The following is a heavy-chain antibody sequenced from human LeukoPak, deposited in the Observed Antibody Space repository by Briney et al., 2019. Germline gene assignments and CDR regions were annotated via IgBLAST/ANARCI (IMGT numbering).Heavy chain of an antibody. J-gene: IGHJ3*02. D-gene: IGHD3-22*01. V-gene: IGHV3-23*01. Sequence: GGSLRLSCAASGFTFSNYAMTWVRQAPGKGLEWVSAISGSGGSTYYADSVKGRFTISRDNSKNTLYLQMNSLRAEDTAVYYCAKDDYKYYYDSSGYYDGHDAFDIWGQGTMVTVSS. CDR3: AKDDYKYYYDSSGYYDGHDAFDI. CDR2: ISGSGGST. CDR1: GFTFSNYA.